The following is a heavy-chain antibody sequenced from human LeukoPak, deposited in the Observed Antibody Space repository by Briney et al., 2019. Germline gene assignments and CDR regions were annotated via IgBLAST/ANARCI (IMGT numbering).Heavy chain of an antibody. V-gene: IGHV4-34*01. J-gene: IGHJ4*03. CDR2: IDHRGDT. CDR3: ARGATISETGYFDF. D-gene: IGHD5-24*01. CDR1: GGSFSRYY. Sequence: SETLSLTCAVYGGSFSRYYWSWIRQSPGKGLEWIAEIDHRGDTNYNPSVKSRVTISVDTSKNQFSLKVRSLSAADTAVYYCARGATISETGYFDFWGQGTPDTVSS.